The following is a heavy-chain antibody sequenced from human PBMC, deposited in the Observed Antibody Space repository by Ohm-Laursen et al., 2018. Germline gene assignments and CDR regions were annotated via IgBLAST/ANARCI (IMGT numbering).Heavy chain of an antibody. CDR2: ISNSGNT. V-gene: IGHV4-59*08. CDR3: ARRGSGGRSFDY. Sequence: GTLSLTCIVSGDSINSSYWSWIRQPPGKGLESIGFISNSGNTNYNPSFKSRVTISVDTSKNQISLKLGSVTVADTAVFYCARRGSGGRSFDYWGQGSLVTVSS. CDR1: GDSINSSY. D-gene: IGHD2-15*01. J-gene: IGHJ4*02.